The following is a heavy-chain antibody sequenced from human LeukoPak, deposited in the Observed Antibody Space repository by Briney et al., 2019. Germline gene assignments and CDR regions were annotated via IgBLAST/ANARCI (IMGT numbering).Heavy chain of an antibody. V-gene: IGHV5-51*01. J-gene: IGHJ6*02. CDR2: IYPGDSDT. CDR3: ARLPQDYYYHGMDV. Sequence: GESLKISCKGSGYSFTSYWIGWVRQMPGKGLEWMGIIYPGDSDTTYSPSFQGQVTISADKSIGSASLQWSSLKSSDTAIYYCARLPQDYYYHGMDVWGQGTTVSVS. CDR1: GYSFTSYW.